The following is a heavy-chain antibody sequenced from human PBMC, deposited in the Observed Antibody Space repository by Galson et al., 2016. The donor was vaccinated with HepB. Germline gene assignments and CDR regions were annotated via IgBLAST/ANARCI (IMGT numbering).Heavy chain of an antibody. CDR3: GQGSTAPAV. CDR1: GFTFRNYG. V-gene: IGHV3-23*01. Sequence: SLSLSCAASGFTFRNYGMTWVRQAPGKGLEVVSSISRSGDRTDYADSVKGRFIISRYNSKNTLSLQMNSLTADDTAIYYCGQGSTAPAVWGKGTTVTVSS. J-gene: IGHJ6*04. CDR2: ISRSGDRT. D-gene: IGHD2-2*01.